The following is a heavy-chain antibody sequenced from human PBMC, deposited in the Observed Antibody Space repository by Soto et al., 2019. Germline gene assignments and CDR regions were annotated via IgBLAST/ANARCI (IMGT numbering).Heavy chain of an antibody. CDR1: GGSISSYY. J-gene: IGHJ6*03. CDR2: IYYSGST. V-gene: IGHV4-59*01. Sequence: QVQLQESGPGLVKPSETLSLTCTVSGGSISSYYWSWIRQPPGKGLEWIGYIYYSGSTNYSPSLKSRVTISVDTSKNQFSLKLSSVTAADTVVYYCARDLRVTTVTTPVDYYYYMDVWGKGTTVTVSS. CDR3: ARDLRVTTVTTPVDYYYYMDV. D-gene: IGHD4-4*01.